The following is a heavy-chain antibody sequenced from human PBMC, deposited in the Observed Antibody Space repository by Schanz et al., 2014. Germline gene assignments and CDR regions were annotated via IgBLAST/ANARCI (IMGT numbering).Heavy chain of an antibody. Sequence: EVQLVESGGGLVKPGGFLRLSCAASGFTFSDYWMSWVRQAPGKGPEWVANIKHDGSVKDYVDSVEGRLTISRDNAKRSLFLQMNSLRVEDTAVYFCVSQTGSPNYWGQGTLVTVSS. CDR3: VSQTGSPNY. CDR2: IKHDGSVK. J-gene: IGHJ4*02. CDR1: GFTFSDYW. V-gene: IGHV3-7*02. D-gene: IGHD6-13*01.